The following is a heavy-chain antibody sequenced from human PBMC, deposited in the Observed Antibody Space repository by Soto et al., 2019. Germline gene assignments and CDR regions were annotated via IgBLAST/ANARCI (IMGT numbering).Heavy chain of an antibody. D-gene: IGHD3-9*01. J-gene: IGHJ6*02. CDR3: ASLYYDILTGYPKNYYYYGMDV. CDR1: GGTFSSYA. V-gene: IGHV1-69*13. CDR2: IIPIFGTA. Sequence: SVKVSCKASGGTFSSYAISWVRQAPGQGLEWMGGIIPIFGTANYAQKFQGRVTITADESTSTAYMELSSLRSEDTAVYYCASLYYDILTGYPKNYYYYGMDVWGQ.